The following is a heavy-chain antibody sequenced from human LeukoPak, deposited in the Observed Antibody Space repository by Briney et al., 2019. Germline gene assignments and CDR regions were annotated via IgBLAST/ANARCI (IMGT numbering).Heavy chain of an antibody. CDR1: GFTFSSYA. Sequence: GGSLRLSCAASGFTFSSYAMSWVRQAPGKGLEWVSSISSSSSYIYYADSVKGRFTISRDNAKNSLYLQMNSLRAEDTAVYYCARDSEWELLVPYYFDYWGQGTLVTVSS. CDR3: ARDSEWELLVPYYFDY. CDR2: ISSSSSYI. V-gene: IGHV3-21*01. D-gene: IGHD1-26*01. J-gene: IGHJ4*02.